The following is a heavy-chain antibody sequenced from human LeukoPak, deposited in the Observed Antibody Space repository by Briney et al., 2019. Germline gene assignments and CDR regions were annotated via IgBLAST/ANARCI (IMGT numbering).Heavy chain of an antibody. Sequence: GGSLRLSCVGSDNSFNSYIINWVRQAPGKGLEWVAVISYDGSNKYYADSVKGRFTISRDNSKNTLYLQMNSLRAEDTAVYYCAKGGPAETWGQGTLVTVSS. J-gene: IGHJ4*02. CDR2: ISYDGSNK. CDR3: AKGGPAET. CDR1: DNSFNSYI. D-gene: IGHD2-2*01. V-gene: IGHV3-30*18.